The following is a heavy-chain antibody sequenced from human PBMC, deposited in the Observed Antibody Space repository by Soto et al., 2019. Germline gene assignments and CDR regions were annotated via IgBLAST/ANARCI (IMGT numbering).Heavy chain of an antibody. D-gene: IGHD5-12*01. J-gene: IGHJ3*02. Sequence: QVQLVESGGGVVQPGRSLRLSCAASGFTFSSYGMHWVRQAPGKGLEWVAVISYDGSNKYYADSVKGRFTISRDNSKNRLYLLMSSLRAEDTAVYYCAKCSGVGYNLDDACDILGQGTMVTVSS. V-gene: IGHV3-30*18. CDR1: GFTFSSYG. CDR3: AKCSGVGYNLDDACDI. CDR2: ISYDGSNK.